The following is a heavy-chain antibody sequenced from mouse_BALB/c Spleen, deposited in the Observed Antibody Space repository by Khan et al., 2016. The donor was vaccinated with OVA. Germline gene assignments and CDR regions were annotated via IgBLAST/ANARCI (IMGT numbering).Heavy chain of an antibody. CDR3: ARRGYDYGRGALFAY. D-gene: IGHD2-4*01. Sequence: VQLVESGPGLVQPSQSLSITCTVSGFSLNNYSVHWVRQSPGKGLEWLGVIWSAGSTDYNAAFISRMTISKDNSRNQIFFRMNSLQPNDTAIYYCARRGYDYGRGALFAYWGHGTLVTVSA. CDR2: IWSAGST. V-gene: IGHV2-2*02. J-gene: IGHJ3*01. CDR1: GFSLNNYS.